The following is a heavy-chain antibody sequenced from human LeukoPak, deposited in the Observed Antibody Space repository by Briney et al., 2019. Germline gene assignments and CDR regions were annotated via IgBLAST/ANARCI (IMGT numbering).Heavy chain of an antibody. D-gene: IGHD6-19*01. Sequence: PGGSLRLSCAASGFTFDDYAMHWVRQAPGKGLEWVSGISWKSGSIGYADSVKGRFTISRDNAKNSLYLQMNSLRAEDTALYYCAKGYIAVAGTPYFDYWGQGTLVTVSS. V-gene: IGHV3-9*01. J-gene: IGHJ4*02. CDR2: ISWKSGSI. CDR1: GFTFDDYA. CDR3: AKGYIAVAGTPYFDY.